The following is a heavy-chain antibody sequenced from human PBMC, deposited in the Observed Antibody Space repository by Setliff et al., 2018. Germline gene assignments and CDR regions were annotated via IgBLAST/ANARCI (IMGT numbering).Heavy chain of an antibody. CDR2: IYYSGST. CDR1: GGSISNSGYS. J-gene: IGHJ4*02. D-gene: IGHD4-17*01. Sequence: SETLSLTCTVSGGSISNSGYSWGWIRQPPGKGLEWIGSIYYSGSTYYKSSLKSRVTISVDTSENQFSLKLNSVTAADTALYYCARGDYEVDYWGQGTLVTVSS. CDR3: ARGDYEVDY. V-gene: IGHV4-39*01.